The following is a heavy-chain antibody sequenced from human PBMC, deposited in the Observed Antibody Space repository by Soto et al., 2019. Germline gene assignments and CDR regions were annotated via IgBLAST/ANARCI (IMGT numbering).Heavy chain of an antibody. CDR2: ISYDGSNK. V-gene: IGHV3-30-3*01. CDR1: GFTFSSYA. Sequence: QVQLVESGGGVVQPGRSLRLSCAASGFTFSSYAMHWVRQAPGKGLEWVAVISYDGSNKYYADSVKGRFTISRDNSKNXLXLXXNSLRAEDKAVYYCARDISWAAADPNLYYYYGMDVWGQGTTVTVSS. J-gene: IGHJ6*02. D-gene: IGHD6-13*01. CDR3: ARDISWAAADPNLYYYYGMDV.